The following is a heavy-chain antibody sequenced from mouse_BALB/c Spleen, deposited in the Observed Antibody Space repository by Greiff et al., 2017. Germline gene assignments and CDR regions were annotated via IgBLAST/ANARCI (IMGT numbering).Heavy chain of an antibody. CDR3: ARSYYGYDYAMDY. CDR1: GYTFTDYA. J-gene: IGHJ4*01. Sequence: VQLQQSGAELVRPGVSVKFSCKGSGYTFTDYAMHWVKQSHAKSLEWIGVISTYYGDASYNQKFKGKATMTVDKSSSTAYMELARLTSEDSAIYYCARSYYGYDYAMDYWGQGTSVTVSS. D-gene: IGHD1-2*01. V-gene: IGHV1S137*01. CDR2: ISTYYGDA.